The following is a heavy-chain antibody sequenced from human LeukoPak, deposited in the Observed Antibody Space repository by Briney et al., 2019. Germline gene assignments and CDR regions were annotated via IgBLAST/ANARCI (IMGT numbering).Heavy chain of an antibody. Sequence: SETLSLTCTVSGGSISSGSHYWSWIRQPAGKGLEWIGRIYTSGSTSYNPSLKSRVTISVDTSKNQFSLKLSSVTAADTAVYYCATRRPYCSSGSCSYAFDIWGQGTMVTVSS. J-gene: IGHJ3*02. CDR1: GGSISSGSHY. CDR2: IYTSGST. D-gene: IGHD2-15*01. V-gene: IGHV4-61*02. CDR3: ATRRPYCSSGSCSYAFDI.